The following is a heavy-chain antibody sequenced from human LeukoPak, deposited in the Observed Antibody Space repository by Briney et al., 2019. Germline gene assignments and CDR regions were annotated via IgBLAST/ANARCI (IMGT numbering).Heavy chain of an antibody. CDR1: GGSISSGGYS. CDR2: IYYSGST. CDR3: ARDVSGWYYFDY. Sequence: PSQTLSLTCAVSGGSISSGGYSWSWIRQPPGKGLEWIGYIYYSGSTNYNPSLKSRVTISVDTSKNQFSLKLSSVTAADTAVYYCARDVSGWYYFDYWGQGTLVTVSS. D-gene: IGHD6-19*01. J-gene: IGHJ4*02. V-gene: IGHV4-30-4*07.